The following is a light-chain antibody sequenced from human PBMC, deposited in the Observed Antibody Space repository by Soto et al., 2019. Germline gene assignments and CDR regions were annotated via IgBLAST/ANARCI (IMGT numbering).Light chain of an antibody. V-gene: IGLV2-8*01. CDR1: SSDVGGYNY. CDR2: EVS. Sequence: QSALTQPPSASGSTGQSVTIPCSGTSSDVGGYNYVSWYQQHPGKAPKVIIYEVSKRPSGVPDRFSGSRSGNTASLTVSGLQAEDEADYYCSSYAGSNSCVFGTGTKVTVL. CDR3: SSYAGSNSCV. J-gene: IGLJ1*01.